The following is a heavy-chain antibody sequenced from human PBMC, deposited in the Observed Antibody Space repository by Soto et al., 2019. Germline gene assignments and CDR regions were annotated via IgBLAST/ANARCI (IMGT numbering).Heavy chain of an antibody. CDR3: VKDRDSNSWPSRDV. J-gene: IGHJ6*02. D-gene: IGHD3-22*01. CDR1: GYTFTRNG. Sequence: ASVKVSCKTSGYTFTRNGISWVRQAPGQGLEWVGWISPNTGNIKYAQKLQGRVIMTTDTSTSTAYMELRSLRSDDTAVYYCVKDRDSNSWPSRDVWGPGTTVTASS. CDR2: ISPNTGNI. V-gene: IGHV1-18*01.